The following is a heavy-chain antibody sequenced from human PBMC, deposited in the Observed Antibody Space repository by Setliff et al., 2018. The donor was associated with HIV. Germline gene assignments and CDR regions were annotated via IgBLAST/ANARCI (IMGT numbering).Heavy chain of an antibody. CDR3: ARIPQLLDYAMDV. D-gene: IGHD2-2*01. J-gene: IGHJ6*02. Sequence: PSETLSLTCTVSGDFISSDYYWGWIRQPPGKGLEWIGSFYETGYTYYNPSLKSRVTISVDRSKNQFSLNVTSVTAADTAVYYCARIPQLLDYAMDVWGQGTTVTVSS. CDR2: FYETGYT. CDR1: GDFISSDYY. V-gene: IGHV4-38-2*02.